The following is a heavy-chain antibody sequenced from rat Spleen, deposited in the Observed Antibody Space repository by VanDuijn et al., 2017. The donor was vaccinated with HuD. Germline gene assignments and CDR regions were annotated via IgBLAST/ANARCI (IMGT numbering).Heavy chain of an antibody. CDR3: ATTPGRPFAY. CDR1: GFTFSNYW. D-gene: IGHD5-1*01. Sequence: EVQLVETGGGLVQSGRSLKLSCVASGFTFSNYWMYWIRQAPGKGLEWVSSITNTGGSTYYPDSVKGRFTISRDNAKSTLYLQMNSLRSEDTATYYCATTPGRPFAYWGQGALVTVSS. CDR2: ITNTGGST. J-gene: IGHJ3*01. V-gene: IGHV5-31*01.